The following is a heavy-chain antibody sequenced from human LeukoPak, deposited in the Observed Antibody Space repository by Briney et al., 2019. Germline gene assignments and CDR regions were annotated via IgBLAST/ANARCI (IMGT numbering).Heavy chain of an antibody. Sequence: GSLRLSCAAAGFSFSRYDIHWVRQAPGKGLEWVAFIRYDGSNKNYADSVKGRFTISRDNFMSTVYLQMNSLRAEDTAVYYCAKDRQTITIFGVVNTPRANFDYWGQGTLVTVSS. CDR2: IRYDGSNK. J-gene: IGHJ4*02. CDR1: GFSFSRYD. V-gene: IGHV3-30*02. D-gene: IGHD3-3*01. CDR3: AKDRQTITIFGVVNTPRANFDY.